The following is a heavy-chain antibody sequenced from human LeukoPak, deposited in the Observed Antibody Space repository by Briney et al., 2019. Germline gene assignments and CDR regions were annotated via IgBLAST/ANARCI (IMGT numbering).Heavy chain of an antibody. V-gene: IGHV3-7*01. Sequence: PGGSLRLSCAASGFTFSSYWMSWVRQAPGKGLEWVASMNQDGSQKYYLDSVKGRFTISRDNAKNSLNLQMNSLRAEDSAVYYCASYCSSTSCYTFDYWGQGTLVTVSS. J-gene: IGHJ4*02. CDR2: MNQDGSQK. CDR3: ASYCSSTSCYTFDY. CDR1: GFTFSSYW. D-gene: IGHD2-2*02.